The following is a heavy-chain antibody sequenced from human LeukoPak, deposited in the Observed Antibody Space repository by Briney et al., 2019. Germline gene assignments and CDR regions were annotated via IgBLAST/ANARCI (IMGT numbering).Heavy chain of an antibody. CDR3: ARRDYDGRLPYAFDI. Sequence: PSETLSLTCAVYGGSFSGYYWSWIRQPPGKGLEWIGEINHSGSTNYNPSLKSRVTISVDTSKHQFSLKLSSVTAADTAVYYCARRDYDGRLPYAFDIWGQGTVVTVSS. D-gene: IGHD4-23*01. CDR1: GGSFSGYY. V-gene: IGHV4-34*01. CDR2: INHSGST. J-gene: IGHJ3*02.